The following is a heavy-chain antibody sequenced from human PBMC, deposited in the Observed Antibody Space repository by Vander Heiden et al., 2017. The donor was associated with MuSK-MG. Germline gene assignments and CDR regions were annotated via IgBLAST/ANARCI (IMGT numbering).Heavy chain of an antibody. V-gene: IGHV3-23*01. CDR3: AKDLAPGIAAAGIDY. J-gene: IGHJ4*02. CDR1: GSTFSSYA. Sequence: EVQLLESGGGLVQPGGCLRLSCAASGSTFSSYAMSWVRQAPGKGLEWVSAISGSGGSTYYADSVKGRFTISRDNSKNTLYLQMNSLRAEDTAVYYCAKDLAPGIAAAGIDYWGQGTLVTVSS. CDR2: ISGSGGST. D-gene: IGHD6-13*01.